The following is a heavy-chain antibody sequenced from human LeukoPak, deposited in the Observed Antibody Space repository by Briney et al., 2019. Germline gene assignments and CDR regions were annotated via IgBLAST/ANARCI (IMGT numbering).Heavy chain of an antibody. CDR1: GYTFTSYY. CDR2: INPSGGST. Sequence: ASVKVSCKASGYTFTSYYMHWVRQAPGQGLEWMGIINPSGGSTSYAQKFQGRATMTRDTSPSTVYMELSSLRSEDTAVYYCARGGYCSGGSCPTAYWGQGTLVTVSS. V-gene: IGHV1-46*01. J-gene: IGHJ4*02. CDR3: ARGGYCSGGSCPTAY. D-gene: IGHD2-15*01.